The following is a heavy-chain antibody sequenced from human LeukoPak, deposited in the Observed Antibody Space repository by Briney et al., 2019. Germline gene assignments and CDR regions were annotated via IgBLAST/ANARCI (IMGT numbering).Heavy chain of an antibody. CDR3: ARGIYSSGWLEFSDFDF. V-gene: IGHV3-48*01. Sequence: PGGSLRLSCAASGFTFTYYHMHWVRQAPGKGLEWVSYINSRSTTLYYADSVKGRFTISRDNAMNSLYLEINSLRAEDTAVYYCARGIYSSGWLEFSDFDFWGQGILVTVSS. J-gene: IGHJ4*02. CDR2: INSRSTTL. D-gene: IGHD6-19*01. CDR1: GFTFTYYH.